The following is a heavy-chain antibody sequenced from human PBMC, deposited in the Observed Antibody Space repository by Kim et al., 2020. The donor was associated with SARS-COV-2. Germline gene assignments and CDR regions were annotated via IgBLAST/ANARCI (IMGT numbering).Heavy chain of an antibody. Sequence: SETLSLTCTVSGGSISSYYWSWIRQPPGKGLEWIGYIYYSGSTNYNPSLKSRVTISVDTSKNQFSLKLSSVPAADTAVYYCARAPCGGSCWYNWFDPWGQGTLVTVSS. D-gene: IGHD2-15*01. V-gene: IGHV4-59*13. J-gene: IGHJ5*02. CDR2: IYYSGST. CDR3: ARAPCGGSCWYNWFDP. CDR1: GGSISSYY.